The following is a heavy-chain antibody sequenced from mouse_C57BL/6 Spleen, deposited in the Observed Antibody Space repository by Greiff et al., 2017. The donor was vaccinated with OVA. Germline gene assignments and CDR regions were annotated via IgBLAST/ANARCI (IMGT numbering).Heavy chain of an antibody. D-gene: IGHD1-1*01. V-gene: IGHV14-4*01. CDR2: IDPENGDT. CDR3: TKGDLTVVASGAMDY. J-gene: IGHJ4*01. CDR1: GFNIKDDY. Sequence: EVQLQQSGAELVRPGASVKLSCTASGFNIKDDYMHWVKQRPEQGLEWIGWIDPENGDTEYASKFQGKATITADTSSNTAYLQLSSLTSEDTAVYYCTKGDLTVVASGAMDYWGQGTSVTVSS.